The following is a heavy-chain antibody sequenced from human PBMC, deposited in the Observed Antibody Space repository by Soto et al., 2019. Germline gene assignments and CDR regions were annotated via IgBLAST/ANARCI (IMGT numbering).Heavy chain of an antibody. V-gene: IGHV3-33*01. J-gene: IGHJ3*02. D-gene: IGHD6-19*01. CDR2: IWYDGSNK. CDR3: ARDSPAVAGGGAFDI. CDR1: GFTFSSYG. Sequence: QVQLVESGGGVVQPGRSLRLSCAASGFTFSSYGMHWVRQAPGKGLEWVAVIWYDGSNKYYADSVKGRFTISRDNSKNTLYLQMNSLRAEDTAVYYCARDSPAVAGGGAFDIWGQGTMVTVSS.